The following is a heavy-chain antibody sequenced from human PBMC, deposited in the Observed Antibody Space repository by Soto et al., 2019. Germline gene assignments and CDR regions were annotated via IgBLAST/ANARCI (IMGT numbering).Heavy chain of an antibody. Sequence: SETLSLTCAVYGGSFSGYYWSWIRQPPGKGLEWIGEINHSGSTNYNPSLKSRVTISVDTSKNQFSLKLSSVTAADTAVYYCARGEDSSGSKSPFDYWGQGTLVTVSS. CDR2: INHSGST. V-gene: IGHV4-34*01. CDR1: GGSFSGYY. D-gene: IGHD3-22*01. CDR3: ARGEDSSGSKSPFDY. J-gene: IGHJ4*02.